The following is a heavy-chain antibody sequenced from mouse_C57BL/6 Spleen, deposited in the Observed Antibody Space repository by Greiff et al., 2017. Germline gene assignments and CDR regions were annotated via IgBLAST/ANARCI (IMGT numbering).Heavy chain of an antibody. CDR3: ASYYDYPMDY. J-gene: IGHJ4*01. V-gene: IGHV1-72*01. CDR2: IDPNSGGT. D-gene: IGHD2-4*01. CDR1: GYTFTSYW. Sequence: QVQLKESGAELVKPGASVKLSCKASGYTFTSYWMHWVKQRPGRGLEWIGRIDPNSGGTKYNEKFKSKATLTVDKPSSTAYMQISSLTSEDSAVYYCASYYDYPMDYWGQGTSVTVSS.